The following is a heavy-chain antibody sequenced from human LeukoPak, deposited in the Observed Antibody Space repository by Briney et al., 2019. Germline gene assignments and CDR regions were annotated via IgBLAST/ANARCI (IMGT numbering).Heavy chain of an antibody. CDR3: ARGCGFWSGSIPYYFDY. CDR1: GGSFSGYY. CDR2: INHSGST. J-gene: IGHJ4*02. Sequence: SETLSLTCAVYGGSFSGYYWSWIRQPPGKGLEWIGEINHSGSTNYNPSLKSRVTISVDTSKNQFSLKLSSVTAADTAVYYCARGCGFWSGSIPYYFDYWGQGTLVTVSS. V-gene: IGHV4-34*01. D-gene: IGHD3-3*01.